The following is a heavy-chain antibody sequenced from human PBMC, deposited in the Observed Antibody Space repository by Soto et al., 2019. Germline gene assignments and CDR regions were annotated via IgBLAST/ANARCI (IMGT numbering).Heavy chain of an antibody. Sequence: QVQLVQSGAEVKKPGSSVKVSCKASGGTFSSYAISGVRQAPGQGLEWMGGIIPICGTANYAQKFQGRVKITADESTSTAYMELRSLRSEDTAVYYCARGYCSSTSCGEFDYWGQGTLVTVSS. CDR2: IIPICGTA. CDR1: GGTFSSYA. J-gene: IGHJ4*02. D-gene: IGHD2-2*01. V-gene: IGHV1-69*01. CDR3: ARGYCSSTSCGEFDY.